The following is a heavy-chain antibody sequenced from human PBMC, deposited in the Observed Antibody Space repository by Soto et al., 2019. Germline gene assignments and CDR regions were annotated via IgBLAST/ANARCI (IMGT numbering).Heavy chain of an antibody. CDR3: ARDRISSWYNGTFDFDS. D-gene: IGHD6-19*01. J-gene: IGHJ4*02. CDR1: GGTFTTYD. Sequence: QVQLVQSGAEVRKPGSSVKVSCEASGGTFTTYDISWVRQAPGQGLEWMGGIIPLFDATKYAQKFQGRVTITADKSTGTAYMELSSLRSEDTAMYYCARDRISSWYNGTFDFDSWGQGTLVTVSS. CDR2: IIPLFDAT. V-gene: IGHV1-69*06.